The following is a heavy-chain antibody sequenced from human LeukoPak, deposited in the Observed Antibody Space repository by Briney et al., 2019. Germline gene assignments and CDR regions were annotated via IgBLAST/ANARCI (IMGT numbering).Heavy chain of an antibody. CDR2: IYPGDSDT. Sequence: RESLKISCKGSGYWFTSYWIAWVRQMPGKGLECMGIIYPGDSDTRYSPSFQGQVTISAGRSVSTAYLQWSSLKASDTTIYYCARTTVITPHAFDIWGQGTMVTVSS. V-gene: IGHV5-51*01. D-gene: IGHD4-23*01. CDR3: ARTTVITPHAFDI. J-gene: IGHJ3*02. CDR1: GYWFTSYW.